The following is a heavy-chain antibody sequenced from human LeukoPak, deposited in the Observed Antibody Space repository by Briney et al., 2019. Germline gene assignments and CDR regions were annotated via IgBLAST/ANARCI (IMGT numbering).Heavy chain of an antibody. D-gene: IGHD5-18*01. V-gene: IGHV1-69*13. Sequence: SVKVSCKASGGTFSSYAISWVRQAPGQGLEWMGGIIPIFGTANYAQKLQGRVTITADESTSTAYMELSSLRSEDTAVYYCARDPRARGYSYGPYYYYGMDVWGQGTTVTVSS. J-gene: IGHJ6*02. CDR3: ARDPRARGYSYGPYYYYGMDV. CDR2: IIPIFGTA. CDR1: GGTFSSYA.